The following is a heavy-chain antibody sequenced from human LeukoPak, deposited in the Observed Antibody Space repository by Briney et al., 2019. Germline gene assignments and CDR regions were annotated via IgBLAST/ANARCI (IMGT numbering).Heavy chain of an antibody. J-gene: IGHJ4*02. CDR1: GFTFSSYS. V-gene: IGHV3-21*01. CDR2: ISSSSSYI. Sequence: PGGSLRLSXAASGFTFSSYSMNWVCQAPGKGLEWVSSISSSSSYIYYADSVKGRFTISRDNAKNSLCLQMNSLRAEDTAVYYCARDLDFDYWGQGTLVTVSS. CDR3: ARDLDFDY.